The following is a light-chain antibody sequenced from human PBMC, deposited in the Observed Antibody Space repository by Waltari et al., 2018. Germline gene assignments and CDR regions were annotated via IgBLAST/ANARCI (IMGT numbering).Light chain of an antibody. J-gene: IGKJ1*01. V-gene: IGKV2-30*02. Sequence: DVVMTQSPLSLPVSLGQPASISCRSSQSIVHTDGHTYLNWFQQRPGQSPRRLIYKVSNRDSGVPDRFRGSGSDTAFTLKISRVEAEDVGIYYCMQATNWPLTFGQGTKVEIQ. CDR2: KVS. CDR3: MQATNWPLT. CDR1: QSIVHTDGHTY.